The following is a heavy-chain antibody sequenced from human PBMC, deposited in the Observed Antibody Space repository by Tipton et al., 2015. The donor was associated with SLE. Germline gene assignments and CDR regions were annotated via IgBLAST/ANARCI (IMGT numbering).Heavy chain of an antibody. CDR2: ISWNSGSI. V-gene: IGHV3-9*01. CDR1: GFTFDDYA. J-gene: IGHJ4*02. D-gene: IGHD2-8*02. CDR3: AKDGRDYWWY. Sequence: SLRLSCAASGFTFDDYAMHWVRQAPGKGLEWVSGISWNSGSIGYADSVKGRFTISRDNAKNSLYLQMNSLRAEDTALYYCAKDGRDYWWYWGQGTLVTVSS.